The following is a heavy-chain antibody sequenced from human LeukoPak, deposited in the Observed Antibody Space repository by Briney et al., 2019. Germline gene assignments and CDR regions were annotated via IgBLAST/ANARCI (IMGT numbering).Heavy chain of an antibody. CDR1: GYNFNDFD. CDR3: MTGRTYDDSTPYDY. V-gene: IGHV1-8*01. CDR2: MTPGSGHT. Sequence: ASVKVSCKTSGYNFNDFDINWVRQATGQGLEWMGWMTPGSGHTGYARKFQGRVSMTRDTSISTAYMELSSLKSEDTALYYCMTGRTYDDSTPYDYWGQGTWVTVSS. J-gene: IGHJ4*02. D-gene: IGHD4-4*01.